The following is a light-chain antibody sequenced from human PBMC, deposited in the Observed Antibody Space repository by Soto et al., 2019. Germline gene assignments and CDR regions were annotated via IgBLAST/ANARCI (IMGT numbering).Light chain of an antibody. V-gene: IGKV3-20*01. Sequence: EIGMRHSPGTLSLSPGERPTLSFRASQSVSNNYLAWYQQKPGQAPRLLIYGASNRATGIPDRFSGSGSGTDFTLTISRLEPEDVAVYYCQQYGSSGTFGQGTKVDI. J-gene: IGKJ1*01. CDR1: QSVSNNY. CDR2: GAS. CDR3: QQYGSSGT.